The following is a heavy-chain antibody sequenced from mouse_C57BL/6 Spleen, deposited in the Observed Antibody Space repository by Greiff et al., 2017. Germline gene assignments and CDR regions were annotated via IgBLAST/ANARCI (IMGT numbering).Heavy chain of an antibody. D-gene: IGHD1-1*01. Sequence: EVKLMESGGDLVKPGGSLKLSCAASGFTFSSYGMSWVRQTPDKRLEWVATISSGGSYTYYPDSVKGRFTISRDNAKNTLYLQMSSLKSEDTAMYYCARQEGYYYGSRDAMDYWGQGTSVTVSS. CDR2: ISSGGSYT. CDR1: GFTFSSYG. V-gene: IGHV5-6*01. J-gene: IGHJ4*01. CDR3: ARQEGYYYGSRDAMDY.